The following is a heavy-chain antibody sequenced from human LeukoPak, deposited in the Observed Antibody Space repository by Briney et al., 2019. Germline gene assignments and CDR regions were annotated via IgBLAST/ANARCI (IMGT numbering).Heavy chain of an antibody. V-gene: IGHV4-59*01. CDR2: IYYSGST. D-gene: IGHD6-13*01. J-gene: IGHJ4*02. Sequence: SETLSLTCTVSGGSISSYYWSWLRQPPGKGLEWIGYIYYSGSTNYNPSLKSRVTISVDTSKNQFSLKLSSVTAADTAVYYCARDGLKGPAAYSWRQGTLVTVSS. CDR3: ARDGLKGPAAYS. CDR1: GGSISSYY.